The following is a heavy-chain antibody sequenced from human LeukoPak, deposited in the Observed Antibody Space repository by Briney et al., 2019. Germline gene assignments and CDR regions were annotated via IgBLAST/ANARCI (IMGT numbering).Heavy chain of an antibody. Sequence: GGSLRLSCAASGFTFSNYWMYWVRQAPEKGLVWVSRINSDGSSTNYADSVKGRFTISRDNAKNTVYLQMNSLRAEDTDVYYCAKDGGGDCSSTSCYRWFDPWGQGTLVTVSS. V-gene: IGHV3-74*01. J-gene: IGHJ5*02. CDR2: INSDGSST. CDR1: GFTFSNYW. CDR3: AKDGGGDCSSTSCYRWFDP. D-gene: IGHD2-2*01.